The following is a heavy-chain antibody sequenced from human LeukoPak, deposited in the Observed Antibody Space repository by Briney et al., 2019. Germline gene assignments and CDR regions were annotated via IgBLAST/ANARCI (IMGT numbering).Heavy chain of an antibody. D-gene: IGHD3-10*01. J-gene: IGHJ6*02. Sequence: GGSLRLSCAASGFTFSSYTMSWVRQAPGKGLEWVSAISGSGGSTYYADSVKGRFTISRDNSKNTLYLQMNSLRAEDTAVYYCARDYYGSGVNYYYYYGMDVWGQGTTVTVSS. V-gene: IGHV3-23*01. CDR1: GFTFSSYT. CDR3: ARDYYGSGVNYYYYYGMDV. CDR2: ISGSGGST.